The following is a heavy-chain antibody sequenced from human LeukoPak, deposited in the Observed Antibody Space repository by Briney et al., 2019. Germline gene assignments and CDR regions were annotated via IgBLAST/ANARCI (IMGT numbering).Heavy chain of an antibody. D-gene: IGHD2-15*01. CDR3: PSGYCSGGSCFGGYFDY. V-gene: IGHV3-15*01. Sequence: GGSLRLSCAASGFTFSNSWMSWVRQPPGKGLEWVGRIKSKTDGETTNYAAPVKGRFTISRDDSKNTLYLQMNSLKTEDTAVYYCPSGYCSGGSCFGGYFDYWGQGTLVTVSS. CDR2: IKSKTDGETT. CDR1: GFTFSNSW. J-gene: IGHJ4*02.